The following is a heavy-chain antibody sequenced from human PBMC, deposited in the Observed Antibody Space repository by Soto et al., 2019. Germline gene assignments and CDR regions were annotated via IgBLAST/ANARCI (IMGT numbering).Heavy chain of an antibody. CDR2: IIPIFGTA. V-gene: IGHV1-69*13. Sequence: GASVKVSCTASGGTFSSYAISWVRQAPGQGLEWMGGIIPIFGTANYAQKFQGRVTITADESTSTAYMELSSLRSEDTAVYYCAGMGIAVAAKSLAFDYWGQGTLVTVSS. CDR1: GGTFSSYA. CDR3: AGMGIAVAAKSLAFDY. D-gene: IGHD6-19*01. J-gene: IGHJ4*02.